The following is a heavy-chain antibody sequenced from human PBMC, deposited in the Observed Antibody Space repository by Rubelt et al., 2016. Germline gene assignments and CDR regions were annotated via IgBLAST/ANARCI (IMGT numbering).Heavy chain of an antibody. V-gene: IGHV4-39*07. CDR3: ARVRPDSSGYYSLFDY. CDR1: GGSISSSSYY. J-gene: IGHJ4*02. CDR2: IYYSGST. D-gene: IGHD3-22*01. Sequence: QLQLQESGPGLVKPSETLSLTCTVSGGSISSSSYYWGWIRQPPGKGLEWIGSIYYSGSTYYNPSLKSRVTISGDTSKNRFSLKLSSVTAADTAVYYCARVRPDSSGYYSLFDYWGQGTLVTVSS.